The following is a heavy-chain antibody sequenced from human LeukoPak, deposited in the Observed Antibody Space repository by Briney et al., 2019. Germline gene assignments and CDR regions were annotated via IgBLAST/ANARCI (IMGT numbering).Heavy chain of an antibody. D-gene: IGHD2-2*01. CDR2: INHSGST. CDR3: ASLYCSSTSCYADP. CDR1: GGSFSGYY. J-gene: IGHJ5*02. Sequence: PSETLSLTCAVYGGSFSGYYWSWIRQPPGKGLEWIGEINHSGSTNYNPSLTSRVTISVDTSKNQFSLKLSSVTAADTAVYYCASLYCSSTSCYADPWGQGTLVTVSS. V-gene: IGHV4-34*01.